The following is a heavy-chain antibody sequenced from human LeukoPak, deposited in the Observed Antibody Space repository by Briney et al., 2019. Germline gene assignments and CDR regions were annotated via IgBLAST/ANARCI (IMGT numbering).Heavy chain of an antibody. V-gene: IGHV3-30*02. J-gene: IGHJ6*03. Sequence: GGSLRLSYAASGFTFSSYGMHWVRQAPGKGLEWVAFIRYDGSNKYYADSVKGRFTISRDNSKNTLYLQMNSLRAEDTAVYYRASPPAKGYYYMDVWGKGTTVTVSS. CDR1: GFTFSSYG. CDR2: IRYDGSNK. CDR3: ASPPAKGYYYMDV.